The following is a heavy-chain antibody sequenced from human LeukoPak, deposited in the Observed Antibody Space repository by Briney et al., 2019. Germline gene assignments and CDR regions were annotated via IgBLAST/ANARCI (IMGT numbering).Heavy chain of an antibody. CDR2: IRYDGSNK. V-gene: IGHV3-30*02. CDR1: GFTFSSYG. Sequence: GGSLRLSCAASGFTFSSYGMHWVRQAPGKGLEWVAFIRYDGSNKYYADSVKGRFTISRDNSKNTLYLQMNSLRAEDTAVYYCAKSVAGPPYYYYYYMDVWGNGTTVIVSS. J-gene: IGHJ6*03. D-gene: IGHD6-19*01. CDR3: AKSVAGPPYYYYYYMDV.